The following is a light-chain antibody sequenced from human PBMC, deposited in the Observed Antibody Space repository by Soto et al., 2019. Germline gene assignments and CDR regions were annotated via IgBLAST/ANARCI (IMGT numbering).Light chain of an antibody. CDR1: QSVSSSY. Sequence: EIVLTQSPGALSLSPGERATLSCRASQSVSSSYLAWYQQKPGQAPRLLIYGASSRATGIPDRFSGSGSGTVFPLTISRLEPEDFVVYYCQRYGSSPRTFGQGKKVEIK. V-gene: IGKV3-20*01. J-gene: IGKJ1*01. CDR2: GAS. CDR3: QRYGSSPRT.